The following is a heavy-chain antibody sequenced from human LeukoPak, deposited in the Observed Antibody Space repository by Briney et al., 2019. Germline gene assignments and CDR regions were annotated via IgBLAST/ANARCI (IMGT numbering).Heavy chain of an antibody. V-gene: IGHV4-34*01. J-gene: IGHJ4*02. CDR2: INHSGST. D-gene: IGHD2-15*01. CDR3: ARVRGGSCSGATYLDY. CDR1: GGSFSGYY. Sequence: SETLSLTCAVYGGSFSGYYWSWIRQPPGKGLEWIGEINHSGSTNYNPSLKSRVTISVDTSKNQFSLKLSSVTAADTAVYYCARVRGGSCSGATYLDYWGQGTLVTVSS.